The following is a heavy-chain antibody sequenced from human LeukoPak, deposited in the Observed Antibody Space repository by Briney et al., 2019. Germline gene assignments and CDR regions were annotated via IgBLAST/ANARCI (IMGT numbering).Heavy chain of an antibody. D-gene: IGHD3-3*01. CDR1: GGSFSGYY. J-gene: IGHJ5*02. CDR2: INHSGST. CDR3: ARAHLLRFLESNWFDP. Sequence: PSETLSLTCAVYGGSFSGYYWSWIRQPPGKGLEWIGEINHSGSTNYNPSLKSRVTISVDTSKNQFSLKLSSVTAADTAVYYCARAHLLRFLESNWFDPWGQGTLVTVSS. V-gene: IGHV4-34*01.